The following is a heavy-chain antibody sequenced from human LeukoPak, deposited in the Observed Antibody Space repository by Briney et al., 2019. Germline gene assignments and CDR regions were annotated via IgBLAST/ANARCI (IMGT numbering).Heavy chain of an antibody. D-gene: IGHD4-17*01. V-gene: IGHV4-4*02. CDR2: IYHSGST. CDR3: VYGSYIFDY. CDR1: GGSIKSNNW. J-gene: IGHJ4*02. Sequence: PSGTLSLTCAVSGGSIKSNNWWSWVRQPPGKGLEWIGEIYHSGSTNYNPSLESRVTVSVGKSKNQFSLDLSSVTAADTAVYYCVYGSYIFDYWGQGTLVTVSS.